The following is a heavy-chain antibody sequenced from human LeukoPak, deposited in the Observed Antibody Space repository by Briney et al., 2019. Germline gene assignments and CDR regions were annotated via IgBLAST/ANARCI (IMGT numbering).Heavy chain of an antibody. CDR3: AKDTPIVATIPLFDP. J-gene: IGHJ5*02. V-gene: IGHV3-23*01. D-gene: IGHD5-12*01. CDR2: ISGSGGST. CDR1: GGSFSGYY. Sequence: ETLSLTCAVYGGSFSGYYWSWIRQAPGKGLEWVSAISGSGGSTYYADSVKGRFTISRDNSKNTLYLQMNSLRAEDTAVYYCAKDTPIVATIPLFDPWGQGTLVTVSS.